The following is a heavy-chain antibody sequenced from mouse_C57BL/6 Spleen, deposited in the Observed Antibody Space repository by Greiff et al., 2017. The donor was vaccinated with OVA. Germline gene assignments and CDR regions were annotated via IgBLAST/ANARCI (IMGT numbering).Heavy chain of an antibody. D-gene: IGHD1-1*01. J-gene: IGHJ4*01. CDR1: GFTFSDYG. Sequence: EVKLMESGGGLVKPGGSLKLSCAASGFTFSDYGMHWVRQAPEKGLEWVAYISSGSSTIYYADTVKGRFTISRDNATNTLYLQMTSLRSEDTAMYYCASHCYGSRRYYAMDYWGQGTSVTVSS. CDR2: ISSGSSTI. CDR3: ASHCYGSRRYYAMDY. V-gene: IGHV5-17*01.